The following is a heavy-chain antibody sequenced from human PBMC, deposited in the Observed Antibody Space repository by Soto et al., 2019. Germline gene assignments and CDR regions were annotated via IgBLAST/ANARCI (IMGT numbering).Heavy chain of an antibody. Sequence: PGGSLRLSCAASGSTFHYYVMHWVRQAPGKGLEWVALTSHNRTNKYYADSVKGRFTISRDNAKNTLYLQMNSLRVEDTAVYYCARTSSPYGARAFDIWGQGTIVTASS. CDR1: GSTFHYYV. CDR3: ARTSSPYGARAFDI. D-gene: IGHD4-17*01. CDR2: TSHNRTNK. J-gene: IGHJ3*02. V-gene: IGHV3-30-3*01.